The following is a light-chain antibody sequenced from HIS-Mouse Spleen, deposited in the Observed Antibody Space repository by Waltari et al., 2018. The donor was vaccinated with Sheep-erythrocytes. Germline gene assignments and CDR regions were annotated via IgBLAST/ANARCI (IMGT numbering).Light chain of an antibody. Sequence: QSALTQPRSVSGSPGQSVTISCTGTRSDVGGDNYVSWYQTYPGKAPKLMIYDVSKRPSGVPDRFSGSKSGNTASLTISGLQAEDEADYYCCSYAGSYNHVFATGTKVTVL. CDR1: RSDVGGDNY. CDR3: CSYAGSYNHV. J-gene: IGLJ1*01. CDR2: DVS. V-gene: IGLV2-11*01.